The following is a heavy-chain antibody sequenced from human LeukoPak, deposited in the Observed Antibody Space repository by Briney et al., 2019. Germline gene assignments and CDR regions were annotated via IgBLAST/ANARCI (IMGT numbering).Heavy chain of an antibody. J-gene: IGHJ5*01. CDR2: IYYSGST. V-gene: IGHV4-39*07. D-gene: IGHD6-13*01. CDR3: ARARGAAGISRSGWFDS. Sequence: SETLSLTCTVSGGSISSSSYYWGWIRQPPGKGLEWIGSIYYSGSTYYNPSLKSRVTISVDTSKNQFSLKLSSVTAADTAVYYCARARGAAGISRSGWFDSWGQGTQVTVSS. CDR1: GGSISSSSYY.